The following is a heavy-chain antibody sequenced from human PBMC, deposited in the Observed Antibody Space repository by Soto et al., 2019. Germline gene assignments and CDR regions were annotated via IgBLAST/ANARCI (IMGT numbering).Heavy chain of an antibody. CDR2: IYPGYSYT. CDR3: ARQGYCSNTACYTVDY. V-gene: IGHV5-51*01. J-gene: IGHJ4*02. D-gene: IGHD2-2*02. Sequence: VESLKISCVGSGYSFTSYWIGWVRQMPGKGLEWMGIIYPGYSYTEYSTSFQGQVTISADKSISPAYLQWSSLKASDTAMYYCARQGYCSNTACYTVDYWGQGTLVTVSS. CDR1: GYSFTSYW.